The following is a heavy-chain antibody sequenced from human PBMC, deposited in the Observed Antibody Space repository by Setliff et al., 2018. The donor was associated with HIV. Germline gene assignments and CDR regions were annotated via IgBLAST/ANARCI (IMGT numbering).Heavy chain of an antibody. V-gene: IGHV4-39*01. D-gene: IGHD5-18*01. CDR1: CGSISSSTYY. Sequence: PSETLSLTCTVSCGSISSSTYYWGWIRQPPGKGLEWIGTIYYSGSTYYNPSLKSRLTISVDTSKNQFSLKLSSVTAADTAVYYCARRDGYSYGFYFDYWGQGTLVTVSS. CDR2: IYYSGST. CDR3: ARRDGYSYGFYFDY. J-gene: IGHJ4*02.